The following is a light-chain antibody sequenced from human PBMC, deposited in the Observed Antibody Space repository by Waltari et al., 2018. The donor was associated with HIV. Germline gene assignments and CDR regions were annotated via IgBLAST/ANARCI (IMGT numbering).Light chain of an antibody. CDR1: SSDVGSYNL. J-gene: IGLJ3*02. V-gene: IGLV2-23*02. Sequence: QSALTQPASVSGSPGQSITISCTGTSSDVGSYNLVPWYQQHPGKAPKLMIYEVSKRTPGVSNRFSGSKSGNTASLTISGLQAEDEADYYCCSYAGSRVFGGGTKLTVL. CDR3: CSYAGSRV. CDR2: EVS.